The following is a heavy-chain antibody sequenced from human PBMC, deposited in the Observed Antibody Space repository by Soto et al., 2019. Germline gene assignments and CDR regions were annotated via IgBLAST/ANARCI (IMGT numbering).Heavy chain of an antibody. V-gene: IGHV3-30-3*01. CDR1: GFTFSSYA. CDR3: AREGTYYDFWSGYFPGNYYYGMDV. J-gene: IGHJ6*02. D-gene: IGHD3-3*01. CDR2: ILYDGSNK. Sequence: QVQLVESGGGVVQPGRSLRLSCAASGFTFSSYAMHWVRQAPGKGLEWVAVILYDGSNKYYADSVKGRFTISRDNSKNTLYLQMNSLRAEDTAVYYCAREGTYYDFWSGYFPGNYYYGMDVWGHGTTLTVSS.